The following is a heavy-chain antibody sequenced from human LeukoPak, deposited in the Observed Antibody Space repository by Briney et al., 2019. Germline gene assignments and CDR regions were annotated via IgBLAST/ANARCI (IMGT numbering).Heavy chain of an antibody. CDR3: ARDQWLDY. CDR1: GFTFSGYI. V-gene: IGHV3-48*01. D-gene: IGHD6-19*01. CDR2: ISSSSNTI. J-gene: IGHJ4*02. Sequence: GGSLRLSCAASGFTFSGYIMNWVRQAPGKGLEWVSFISSSSNTIYDADSVKGRFTVSRDNAKNSLYLQMNSLRAEDAAVYYCARDQWLDYWGQGTLVTVSS.